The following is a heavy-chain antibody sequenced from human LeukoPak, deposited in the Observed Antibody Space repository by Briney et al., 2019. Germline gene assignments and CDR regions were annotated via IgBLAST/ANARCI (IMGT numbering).Heavy chain of an antibody. V-gene: IGHV3-11*01. CDR3: ARDLGSSTVTTAFDY. CDR1: GFIFNDYY. J-gene: IGHJ4*01. Sequence: AGGSLRLSCAASGFIFNDYYMSWIRQAPGKGLEWLSYISRTGNTIYYRDSVKGRFTISRDNANNLLHLQMDNLRAEDTAVYYCARDLGSSTVTTAFDYWGQEPWSPSPQ. D-gene: IGHD4-17*01. CDR2: ISRTGNTI.